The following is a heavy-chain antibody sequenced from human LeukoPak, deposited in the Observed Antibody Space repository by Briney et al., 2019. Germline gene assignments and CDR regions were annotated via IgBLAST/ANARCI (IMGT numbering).Heavy chain of an antibody. D-gene: IGHD3-10*01. V-gene: IGHV1-69*13. CDR2: IIPIFGTA. CDR3: ARPGYYYGSGSHPYYYYGMDV. J-gene: IGHJ6*02. Sequence: ASAKVSCKASGGTFSSYAISWVRQAPGQGLEWMGGIIPIFGTANYAQKFQGRVTITADESTSTAYMELSSLRSEDTAVYYCARPGYYYGSGSHPYYYYGMDVWGQGTTVTVSS. CDR1: GGTFSSYA.